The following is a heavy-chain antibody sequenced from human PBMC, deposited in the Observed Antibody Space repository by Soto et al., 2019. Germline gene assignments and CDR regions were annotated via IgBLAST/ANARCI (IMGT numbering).Heavy chain of an antibody. CDR1: GFTFSSYA. J-gene: IGHJ5*02. V-gene: IGHV3-23*01. CDR3: AKVGEYYYDSSGYYLNWVDT. D-gene: IGHD3-22*01. Sequence: PGGSLRLSCAASGFTFSSYAMSWVRQAPGKGLEWVSAISGSGGSTYYADSVKGRFTISRDNSKNTLYLQMNSLRAEDTAVYYCAKVGEYYYDSSGYYLNWVDTWGQVTLVTVSS. CDR2: ISGSGGST.